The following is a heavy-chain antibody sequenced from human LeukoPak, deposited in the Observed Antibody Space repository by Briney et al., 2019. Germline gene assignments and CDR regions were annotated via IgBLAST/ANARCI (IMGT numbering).Heavy chain of an antibody. CDR2: ISSSSTYI. CDR3: ATGQVAVTDY. D-gene: IGHD6-19*01. J-gene: IGHJ4*02. CDR1: GFTFSSFR. Sequence: GGSLRLSCAASGFTFSSFRMNWVRQAPGKGLEWVSTISSSSTYIYYADSVKGRLTISRDIANNSLYLQLSRRRAEDTAVYYCATGQVAVTDYWGQGTLVTVSS. V-gene: IGHV3-21*01.